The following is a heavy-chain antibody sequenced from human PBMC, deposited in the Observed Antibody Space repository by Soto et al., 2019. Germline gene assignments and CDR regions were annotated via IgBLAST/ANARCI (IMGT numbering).Heavy chain of an antibody. Sequence: QVQLVQSGAEVKKPGASVKVSCKTSGYTFAAYNIHWIRQAPGQGLEWMGWINPTRGGTVYAQNLQGRVTMTRCTFISTAYMELRRLNSDDTAVYYCARDPDYGDYWGYFFDSWGQGTPVTVSS. CDR1: GYTFAAYN. D-gene: IGHD4-17*01. J-gene: IGHJ4*02. CDR3: ARDPDYGDYWGYFFDS. V-gene: IGHV1-2*02. CDR2: INPTRGGT.